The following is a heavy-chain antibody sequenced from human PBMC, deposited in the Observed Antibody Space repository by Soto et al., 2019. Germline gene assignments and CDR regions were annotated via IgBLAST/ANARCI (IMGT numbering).Heavy chain of an antibody. D-gene: IGHD6-13*01. CDR1: GFTFSNYW. CDR3: ARIASAGRGWDV. V-gene: IGHV3-7*01. CDR2: IKQDGSEK. J-gene: IGHJ6*02. Sequence: EVQLVESGGGLVQPGGSLRLSCADFGFTFSNYWMSWVRQAPVKGLEWVGNIKQDGSEKNYVDSVKGRFTICRDNAKNSLYLQMNSLRAEDTAVYYCARIASAGRGWDVWGQGTTVVVSS.